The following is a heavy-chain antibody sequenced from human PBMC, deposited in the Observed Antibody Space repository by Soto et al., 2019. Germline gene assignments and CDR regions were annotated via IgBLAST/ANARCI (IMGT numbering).Heavy chain of an antibody. D-gene: IGHD6-13*01. CDR3: ARSSSNWAYYFDF. Sequence: EVHLVESGGGLVQPGGSLRLSCAASGFTFSTYSLNWVRQAPGKGLEWVSYITGSGTTVYYADSVRGRFTISRDNAKNSLYLQMNSLRDDDTAVYYCARSSSNWAYYFDFWGQGTLVTVSS. CDR1: GFTFSTYS. J-gene: IGHJ4*02. CDR2: ITGSGTTV. V-gene: IGHV3-48*02.